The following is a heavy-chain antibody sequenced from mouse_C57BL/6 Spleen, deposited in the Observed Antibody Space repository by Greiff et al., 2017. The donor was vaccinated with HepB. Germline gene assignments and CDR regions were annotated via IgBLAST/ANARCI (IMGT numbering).Heavy chain of an antibody. J-gene: IGHJ1*03. D-gene: IGHD2-4*01. CDR1: GFTFSSYA. CDR2: ISDGGSYT. Sequence: EVQVVESGGGLVKPGGSLKLSCAASGFTFSSYAMSWVRQTPEKRLEWVATISDGGSYTYYPDNVKGRFTISRDNAKNNLYLQMSHLKSEDTAMYYCARDQSTMITNWYFDVWGTGTTVTVSS. CDR3: ARDQSTMITNWYFDV. V-gene: IGHV5-4*01.